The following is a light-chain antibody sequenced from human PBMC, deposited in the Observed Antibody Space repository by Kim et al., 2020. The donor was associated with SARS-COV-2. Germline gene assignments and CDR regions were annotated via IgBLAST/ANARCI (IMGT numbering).Light chain of an antibody. V-gene: IGLV3-1*01. Sequence: SYELTQPPSVSVSPGQTASITCSGDKLGDKYTCWYQQKPGQSPVVVIYQDRKRPSGIPERFSGSNSGNTATLTISGTQAMDEADYYCQAWDRRTVVFGGGTKLTVL. CDR3: QAWDRRTVV. J-gene: IGLJ2*01. CDR1: KLGDKY. CDR2: QDR.